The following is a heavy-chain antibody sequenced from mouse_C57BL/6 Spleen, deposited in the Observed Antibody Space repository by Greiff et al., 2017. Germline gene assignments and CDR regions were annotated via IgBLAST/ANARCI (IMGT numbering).Heavy chain of an antibody. CDR1: GYTFTSYW. Sequence: QVQLKQPGAELVMPGASVKLSCKASGYTFTSYWMHWVKQRPGQGLEWIGEIDPSDSYTNYNQKFKGKSTLTVDKSSSTAYMQLSSLTSEDSAVYYCARSGYYGSSPLGYFDVWGTGTTVTVSS. V-gene: IGHV1-69*01. CDR2: IDPSDSYT. CDR3: ARSGYYGSSPLGYFDV. D-gene: IGHD1-1*01. J-gene: IGHJ1*03.